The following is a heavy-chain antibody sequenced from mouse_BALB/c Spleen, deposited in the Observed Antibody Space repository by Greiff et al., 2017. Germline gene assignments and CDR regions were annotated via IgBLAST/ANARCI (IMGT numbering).Heavy chain of an antibody. J-gene: IGHJ1*01. CDR2: ISYSGST. CDR1: GYSITSDYA. V-gene: IGHV3-2*02. Sequence: VQLKESGPGLVKPSQSLSLTCTVTGYSITSDYAWNWIRQFPGNKLEWMGYISYSGSTSYNPSLKSRISITRDTSKNQFFLQLNSVTTEDTATYYCARSRDGYYGFDVWGAGTTVTVSS. D-gene: IGHD2-3*01. CDR3: ARSRDGYYGFDV.